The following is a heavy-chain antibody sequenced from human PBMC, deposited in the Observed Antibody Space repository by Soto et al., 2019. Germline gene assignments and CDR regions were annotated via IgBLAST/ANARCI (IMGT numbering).Heavy chain of an antibody. Sequence: QVQLVQSGAEVKKPGASVKVSCKASGYIFTTYAISWGRQAPGQGLEWMGWISGYNGNANYAQKFQGRVIMTTDTFTSTAYLELRNLRPDDTAVYYCARDGLRTNYFDPWGQGALVIVSS. CDR3: ARDGLRTNYFDP. CDR1: GYIFTTYA. D-gene: IGHD3-16*01. V-gene: IGHV1-18*04. J-gene: IGHJ5*02. CDR2: ISGYNGNA.